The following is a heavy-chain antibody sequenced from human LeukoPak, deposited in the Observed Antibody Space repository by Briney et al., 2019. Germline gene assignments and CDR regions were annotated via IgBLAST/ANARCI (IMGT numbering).Heavy chain of an antibody. Sequence: GGSLRLSCSVSGFTFSTYVMQWVRHAPGKGLEYVSAISSNGDNTYYADSVKGRFTISRDNSKNTLYLQMSSLRADDTAVYYCVRGTGYWGQGTLVTVSS. V-gene: IGHV3-64D*06. CDR2: ISSNGDNT. J-gene: IGHJ4*02. CDR3: VRGTGY. CDR1: GFTFSTYV.